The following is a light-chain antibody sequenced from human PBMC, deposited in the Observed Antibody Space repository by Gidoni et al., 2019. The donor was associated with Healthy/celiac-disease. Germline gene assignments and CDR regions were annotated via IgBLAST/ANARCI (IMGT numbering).Light chain of an antibody. V-gene: IGKV1-39*01. CDR3: QQSYSTPLT. Sequence: DIQMTQSPSSLSASVGDRVTLTCRASQSISSYLNWYQQKPGKAPKLLIYAASSLQSGVPSRFSGSGSGTEFTLTISSLQPEDFATYYCQQSYSTPLTFXGXTKVXIK. J-gene: IGKJ4*01. CDR1: QSISSY. CDR2: AAS.